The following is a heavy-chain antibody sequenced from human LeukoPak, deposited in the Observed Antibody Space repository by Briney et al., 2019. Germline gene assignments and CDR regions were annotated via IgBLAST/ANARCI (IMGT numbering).Heavy chain of an antibody. J-gene: IGHJ6*02. Sequence: PGGSLRLSCAASGFTFSSYWMSWVRQAPGKGLEWVANIKQDGSEKYYVDSVKGRFTISRDNAKNSLYLQMNSLRAEDTAVYYCVRVGGVVVPAAYYYYYYGMDVWGQGTTVTVSS. CDR1: GFTFSSYW. CDR3: VRVGGVVVPAAYYYYYYGMDV. CDR2: IKQDGSEK. V-gene: IGHV3-7*01. D-gene: IGHD2-2*01.